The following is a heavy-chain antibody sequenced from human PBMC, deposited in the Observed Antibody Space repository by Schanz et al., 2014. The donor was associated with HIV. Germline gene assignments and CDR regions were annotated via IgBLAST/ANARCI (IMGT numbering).Heavy chain of an antibody. V-gene: IGHV3-33*01. D-gene: IGHD2-15*01. CDR3: ARGGIWEWDQPDFDY. CDR1: GFTFSSYA. Sequence: EQVVESGGRVVQPGRSLRLACAASGFTFSSYAMHWVRQAPGTGLEWVAVIWYDGTNDHYADSVKGRFTISRDNSKNTLYLQMNSLRADDTAVYYCARGGIWEWDQPDFDYWGQGTLVTVSS. CDR2: IWYDGTND. J-gene: IGHJ4*02.